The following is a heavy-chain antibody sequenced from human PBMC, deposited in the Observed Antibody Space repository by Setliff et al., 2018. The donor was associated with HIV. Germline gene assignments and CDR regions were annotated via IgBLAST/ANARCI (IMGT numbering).Heavy chain of an antibody. CDR3: SRSGVPPYYYYGMDV. J-gene: IGHJ6*02. D-gene: IGHD3-10*01. Sequence: ASVKVSCKASGYTFTTSGVNWVRQAPGQGLEWMGWINSYNGNTKFAQKFQGRVTMTTDTSTTTAFMELRSLKADDTGIYYCSRSGVPPYYYYGMDVWGQGTTVTVSS. CDR2: INSYNGNT. CDR1: GYTFTTSG. V-gene: IGHV1-18*04.